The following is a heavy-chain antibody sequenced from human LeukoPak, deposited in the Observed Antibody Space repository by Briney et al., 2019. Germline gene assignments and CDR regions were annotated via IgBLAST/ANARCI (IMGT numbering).Heavy chain of an antibody. V-gene: IGHV3-30*04. D-gene: IGHD3-22*01. Sequence: GGSLRLSCTDSGFTFSSYSMHWVRQAPGKGLEWVAVISYDGSNKYYADSVKGRFTISRDNSKNTLYLQMNSLRAEDTAVYYCAKDRYYDSSGYLDYWGQETLLTVSS. CDR2: ISYDGSNK. CDR3: AKDRYYDSSGYLDY. J-gene: IGHJ4*02. CDR1: GFTFSSYS.